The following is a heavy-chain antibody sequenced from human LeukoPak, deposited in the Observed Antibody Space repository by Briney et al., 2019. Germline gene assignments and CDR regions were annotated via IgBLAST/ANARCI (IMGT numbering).Heavy chain of an antibody. CDR2: IKQDGSGK. Sequence: GGSLRLSCAASGFTFSSYWMSWVRQAPGKGLEWVANIKQDGSGKYYVDSVKGRFTISRDNAKNSLYLQMNSLRAEDTAVYYCAREVYDYIWGSYYYYMDVWGKGTTVTVSS. V-gene: IGHV3-7*01. CDR1: GFTFSSYW. D-gene: IGHD3-16*01. J-gene: IGHJ6*03. CDR3: AREVYDYIWGSYYYYMDV.